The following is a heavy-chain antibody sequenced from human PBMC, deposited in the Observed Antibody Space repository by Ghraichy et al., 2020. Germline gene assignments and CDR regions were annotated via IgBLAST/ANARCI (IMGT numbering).Heavy chain of an antibody. Sequence: SETLSLTCTVSGGSISSYYWSWIRQPPGKGLEWIGYIYYSGSTNYNPSLKSRVTISVDTSKNQFSLKLSSVTAADTAVYYCARHIAAAVPFDYWGQGTLVTVSS. CDR1: GGSISSYY. J-gene: IGHJ4*02. CDR2: IYYSGST. CDR3: ARHIAAAVPFDY. V-gene: IGHV4-59*08. D-gene: IGHD6-13*01.